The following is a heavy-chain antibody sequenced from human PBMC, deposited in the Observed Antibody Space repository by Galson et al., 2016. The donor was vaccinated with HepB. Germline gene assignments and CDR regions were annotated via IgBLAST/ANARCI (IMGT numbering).Heavy chain of an antibody. V-gene: IGHV1-69*13. CDR2: VIPIFGTS. Sequence: SVKVSCKASGGTFSNYAINWVRQAPGQGLEWMGAVIPIFGTSNYVQKFQGRVTITADESTSTAYMELSSLRSDDTAMYYCARQEMGYTYGLNAFDIWGQGKRVTVSS. CDR1: GGTFSNYA. D-gene: IGHD5-18*01. CDR3: ARQEMGYTYGLNAFDI. J-gene: IGHJ3*02.